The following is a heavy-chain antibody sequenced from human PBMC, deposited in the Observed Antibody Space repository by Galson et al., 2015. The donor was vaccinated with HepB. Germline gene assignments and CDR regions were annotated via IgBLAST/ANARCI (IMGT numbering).Heavy chain of an antibody. Sequence: LRLSCAASGFTFSSYSMNWVRQAPGKGLEWVSYISSSSSTIYYADSVKGRFTISRDNAKNSLYLQMNSLRAEDTAVYYCARVPRGAMVRGAADYWGQGTLVTVSS. V-gene: IGHV3-48*01. CDR2: ISSSSSTI. CDR1: GFTFSSYS. CDR3: ARVPRGAMVRGAADY. J-gene: IGHJ4*02. D-gene: IGHD3-10*01.